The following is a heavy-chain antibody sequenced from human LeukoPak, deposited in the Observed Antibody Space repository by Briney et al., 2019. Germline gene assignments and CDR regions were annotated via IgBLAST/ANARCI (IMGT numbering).Heavy chain of an antibody. CDR3: ARGLDDCSGGSCYDY. J-gene: IGHJ4*02. CDR1: GGTFSSYA. V-gene: IGHV1-69*04. CDR2: IIPILGIA. Sequence: ASVKVSCKASGGTFSSYAISWVRQAPGQGLEWMGRIIPILGIANYAQKFQGRVTITADKSTSTAYMELSSLRSEDTAVYYCARGLDDCSGGSCYDYWGQGTLVTVSS. D-gene: IGHD2-15*01.